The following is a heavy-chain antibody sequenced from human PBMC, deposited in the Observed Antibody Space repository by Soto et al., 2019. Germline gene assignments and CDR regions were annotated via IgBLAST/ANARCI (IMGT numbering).Heavy chain of an antibody. CDR3: ATSYGNAWYTY. J-gene: IGHJ4*02. CDR1: GGSISSSDFY. CDR2: MYYSGTT. Sequence: SETLSLTCTVSGGSISSSDFYWGWLRQTPGKGLEFIGSMYYSGTTYYNPSLKSRVTISVDTSKNQFTLKLISVTAEDTAVYYCATSYGNAWYTYWGQGTQVTVSS. V-gene: IGHV4-39*01. D-gene: IGHD6-13*01.